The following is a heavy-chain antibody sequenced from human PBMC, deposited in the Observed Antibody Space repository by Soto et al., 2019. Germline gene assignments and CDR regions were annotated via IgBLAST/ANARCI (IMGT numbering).Heavy chain of an antibody. CDR2: INPSSGST. Sequence: ASVKVSCKASGYTFTSYYMHWVRQAPGQGLEWMGIINPSSGSTSYAQKFQGRVTMTRNTSTSTAYMELSSLRSEDTAVYYCARGVRARYYGSGSYWYYYMDVWGKGTTVTVSS. CDR1: GYTFTSYY. V-gene: IGHV1-46*01. CDR3: ARGVRARYYGSGSYWYYYMDV. J-gene: IGHJ6*03. D-gene: IGHD3-10*01.